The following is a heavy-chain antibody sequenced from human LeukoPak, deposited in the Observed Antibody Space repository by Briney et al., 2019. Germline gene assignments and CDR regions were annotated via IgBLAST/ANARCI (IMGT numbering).Heavy chain of an antibody. CDR3: ARVLDSSSWYWGYYYYMDV. V-gene: IGHV1-18*01. Sequence: GASVKVSCKASGYTFTSYGISWVRQAPGQGLEWMGWISAYNGNTNYAQKLQGRVTMTTDTSTSTAYKELRSLRADDTAVYYCARVLDSSSWYWGYYYYMDVWGKGTAVTVSS. J-gene: IGHJ6*03. D-gene: IGHD6-13*01. CDR2: ISAYNGNT. CDR1: GYTFTSYG.